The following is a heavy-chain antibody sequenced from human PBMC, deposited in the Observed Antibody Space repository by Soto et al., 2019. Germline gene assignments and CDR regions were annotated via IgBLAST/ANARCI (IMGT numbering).Heavy chain of an antibody. CDR2: IIPIFGTA. Sequence: QVQLVQSGAEVKKPGSSVKVSCKASGGTFSSYAISWVRQAPGQGLEWMGVIIPIFGTANYAQKFQGRVTITADESTSTAYLELSSLRSEDTAVYYCARGTAMGGREVKKQWLAYWYFDLWGRGTLVPVSS. CDR1: GGTFSSYA. CDR3: ARGTAMGGREVKKQWLAYWYFDL. V-gene: IGHV1-69*01. J-gene: IGHJ2*01. D-gene: IGHD6-19*01.